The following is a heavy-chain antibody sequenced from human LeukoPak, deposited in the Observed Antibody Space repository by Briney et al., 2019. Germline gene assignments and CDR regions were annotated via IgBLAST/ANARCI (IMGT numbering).Heavy chain of an antibody. V-gene: IGHV3-33*03. D-gene: IGHD5-18*01. CDR3: ARGYSYGFDY. CDR1: GFTFSDSA. Sequence: PGGSLRLSCAASGFTFSDSAMHWVRQAPGKGLEWVAVIWYDGSNKNYADSVKGRFTISRDNAKNSLYLQMNSLRAEDTAVYYCARGYSYGFDYWGQGTLVTVSS. CDR2: IWYDGSNK. J-gene: IGHJ4*02.